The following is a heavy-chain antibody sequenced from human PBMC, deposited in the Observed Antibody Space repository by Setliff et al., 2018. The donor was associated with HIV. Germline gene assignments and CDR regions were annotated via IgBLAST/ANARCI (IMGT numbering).Heavy chain of an antibody. Sequence: GESLTISCAASGYTFSNYAMTWVRQAPGKGLEWVSGISAGGYSTYYADSVKGRFTISRDNSKNTLYLQMNNLRAEDTAVYYCARRGFVSAWYDKPIYFYYYMDVWGKGTTVTVSS. CDR3: ARRGFVSAWYDKPIYFYYYMDV. D-gene: IGHD6-19*01. J-gene: IGHJ6*03. CDR1: GYTFSNYA. V-gene: IGHV3-23*01. CDR2: ISAGGYST.